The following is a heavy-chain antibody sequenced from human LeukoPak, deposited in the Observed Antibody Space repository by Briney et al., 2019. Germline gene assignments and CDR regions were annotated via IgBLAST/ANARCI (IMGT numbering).Heavy chain of an antibody. D-gene: IGHD5-18*01. V-gene: IGHV3-30*02. CDR3: AHACASGYSYGFDY. Sequence: GGSLRLSCAASGFTFSSYGMHWVRQAPGKGLEWVAFIRYDGSNKYYADSVKGRFTISRDNSKNTLYLQMNSLRAEGTAVYYCAHACASGYSYGFDYWGQGTLVTVSS. CDR1: GFTFSSYG. J-gene: IGHJ4*02. CDR2: IRYDGSNK.